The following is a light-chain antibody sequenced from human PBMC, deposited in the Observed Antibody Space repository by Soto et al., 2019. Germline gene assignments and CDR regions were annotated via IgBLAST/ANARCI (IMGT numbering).Light chain of an antibody. Sequence: QPVLTQPPSASGTPGQGVTISCSGSSSNIGSHPVNWYQQLPGTAPKLLIYTNNQRPSGVPDRFSGSKSGTSASLAISGLQSEDEADYYCAAWDDRLNGPVFGGGTKVTVL. CDR3: AAWDDRLNGPV. J-gene: IGLJ2*01. CDR2: TNN. CDR1: SSNIGSHP. V-gene: IGLV1-44*01.